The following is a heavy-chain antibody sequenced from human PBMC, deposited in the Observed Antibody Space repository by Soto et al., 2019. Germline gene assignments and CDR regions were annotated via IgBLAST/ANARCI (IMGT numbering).Heavy chain of an antibody. V-gene: IGHV4-34*01. CDR2: INHSGST. CDR1: GGSFIGYY. CDR3: ARDRVTSLIDY. Sequence: SETLSLTCAVYGGSFIGYYWSWIRQPPGKGLEWIGEINHSGSTNYNPSLKSRVTISVDTSKNQFSLKLSSVTAADTAVYYCARDRVTSLIDYWGQGTLVTVSS. D-gene: IGHD2-21*02. J-gene: IGHJ4*02.